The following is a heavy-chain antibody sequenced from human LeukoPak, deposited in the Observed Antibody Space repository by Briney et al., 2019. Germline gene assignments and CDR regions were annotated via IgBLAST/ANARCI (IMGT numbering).Heavy chain of an antibody. V-gene: IGHV4-59*08. Sequence: SETLSLTCTVAGGSINNYDWSCIRQPPRKGLEWIGYIFYSLSTNYNPSLKSRVTMSVDTSKNQFSLKLSSVTAADTAVYYCARHFRPDSSGWYGLDYWGQGTLVTVSS. CDR1: GGSINNYD. J-gene: IGHJ4*02. D-gene: IGHD6-19*01. CDR2: IFYSLST. CDR3: ARHFRPDSSGWYGLDY.